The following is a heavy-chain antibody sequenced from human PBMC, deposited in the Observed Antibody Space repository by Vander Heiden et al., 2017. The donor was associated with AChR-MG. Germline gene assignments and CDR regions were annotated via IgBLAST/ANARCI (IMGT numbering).Heavy chain of an antibody. Sequence: EVQLVESGGGLVKPGGSLRLSCAASGFTFSNAWMGWVRQAQGKGLEWVGRIKSKTDGGTTDYAAPVKGRFTISRDDSKNTLYLQMNSLKTEDTAVYYCTTEEYYDSSGDPDAFDIWGQGTMVTVSS. CDR2: IKSKTDGGTT. CDR3: TTEEYYDSSGDPDAFDI. V-gene: IGHV3-15*01. CDR1: GFTFSNAW. D-gene: IGHD3-22*01. J-gene: IGHJ3*02.